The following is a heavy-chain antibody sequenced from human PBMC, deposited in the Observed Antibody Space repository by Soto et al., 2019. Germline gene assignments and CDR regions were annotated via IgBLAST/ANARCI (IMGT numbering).Heavy chain of an antibody. Sequence: EVQLLESGGGLVQPGGSLRLSCAASGFTFSSYAMSWVRQAPGKGLEWVSAISGSGGSTYYADSVKGRFTISRDNSKNTLYLQMNSLRAEDTAVYYCAKVQPIAARSYYYYGMDVWGQGTTVTVSS. CDR1: GFTFSSYA. CDR2: ISGSGGST. D-gene: IGHD6-6*01. J-gene: IGHJ6*02. V-gene: IGHV3-23*01. CDR3: AKVQPIAARSYYYYGMDV.